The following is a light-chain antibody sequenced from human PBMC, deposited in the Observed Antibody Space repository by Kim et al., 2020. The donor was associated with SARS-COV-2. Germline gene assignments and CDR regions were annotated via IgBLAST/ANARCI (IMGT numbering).Light chain of an antibody. V-gene: IGLV4-69*01. CDR1: SGHRSYA. CDR2: LYSDGSH. J-gene: IGLJ2*01. CDR3: QTWDTGIQGV. Sequence: QLVLTQSPSASASLGASVKLTCTLSSGHRSYAIAWHQQQPEKGPRHLMNLYSDGSHTNGDGIPDRFSGSSSGAERYLTISSLQSDDEADYYCQTWDTGIQGVFGGGTQLTVL.